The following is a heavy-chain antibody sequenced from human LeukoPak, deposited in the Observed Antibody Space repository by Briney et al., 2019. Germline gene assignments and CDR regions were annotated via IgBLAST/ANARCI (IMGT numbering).Heavy chain of an antibody. V-gene: IGHV3-30*18. CDR3: AKVCCPYSSSLPDY. CDR1: GFTFSSYG. CDR2: ISNDGSNT. D-gene: IGHD6-6*01. Sequence: GGSLRLSCAASGFTFSSYGMHWVRQAPGKGLEWVAVISNDGSNTYYADSVKGRFTISRDNSKNTLYLQMNSLRAEDTALYYCAKVCCPYSSSLPDYCGEGALVTVSS. J-gene: IGHJ4*02.